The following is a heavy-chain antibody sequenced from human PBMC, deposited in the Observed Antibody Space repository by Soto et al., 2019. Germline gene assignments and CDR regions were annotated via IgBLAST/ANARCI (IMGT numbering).Heavy chain of an antibody. CDR1: GFTFNDHY. V-gene: IGHV3-72*01. J-gene: IGHJ4*02. D-gene: IGHD5-12*01. CDR3: TRLLRTSGGYNFDF. Sequence: EVQLVESGGGLVQPGGSVRLSCAASGFTFNDHYMDWVRQAPGKGLEWVGRSRDKANSYTTDYVASVKGRFAISRDDSKNSLYLQMNSLKTEDSAVYYCTRLLRTSGGYNFDFWGQGTLVTVSS. CDR2: SRDKANSYTT.